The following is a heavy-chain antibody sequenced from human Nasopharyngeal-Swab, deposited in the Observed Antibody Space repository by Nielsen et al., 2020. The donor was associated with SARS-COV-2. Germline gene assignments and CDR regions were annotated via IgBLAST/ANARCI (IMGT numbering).Heavy chain of an antibody. CDR2: IIPIFGTA. V-gene: IGHV1-69*01. J-gene: IGHJ4*02. CDR3: ARGLAGSIAGAYYYDSSGYYYFYYFDY. D-gene: IGHD3-22*01. Sequence: WVRQAPGQGLEWMGGIIPIFGTANCAQKFQGRVTITADESTSTAYMELSSLRSEDTAVYYCARGLAGSIAGAYYYDSSGYYYFYYFDYWGQGTLVTVSS.